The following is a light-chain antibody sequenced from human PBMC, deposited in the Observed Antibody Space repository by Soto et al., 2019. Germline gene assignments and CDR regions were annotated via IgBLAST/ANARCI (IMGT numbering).Light chain of an antibody. CDR1: QSVSSSY. V-gene: IGKV3-20*01. Sequence: ESVLTQSPGTLSMSPGEIATLSCRASQSVSSSYSAWYQQKPGQAPRLLIYGASSRATGIPDRFSGSGSGTDFTLTISRLEPEDFALYYCQQYGSSPFTFGPGTKVDIK. CDR3: QQYGSSPFT. J-gene: IGKJ3*01. CDR2: GAS.